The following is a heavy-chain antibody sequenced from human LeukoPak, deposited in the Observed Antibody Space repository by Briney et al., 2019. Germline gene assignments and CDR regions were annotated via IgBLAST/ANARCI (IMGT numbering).Heavy chain of an antibody. J-gene: IGHJ4*02. CDR2: IYYSGST. CDR3: ARITKLGILPLTFDY. Sequence: PPQTLSLTCTVSGGSISSGDYYWSWIRQPPGKGLEWIGYIYYSGSTYYNPSLKSRVTISVDTSKNQFSLKLSSVTAADTAVYYCARITKLGILPLTFDYWGQGTLVTVSS. V-gene: IGHV4-30-4*08. D-gene: IGHD7-27*01. CDR1: GGSISSGDYY.